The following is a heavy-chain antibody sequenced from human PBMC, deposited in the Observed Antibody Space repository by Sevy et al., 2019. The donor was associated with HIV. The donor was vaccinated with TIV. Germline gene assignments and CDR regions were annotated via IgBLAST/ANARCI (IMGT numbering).Heavy chain of an antibody. CDR3: VRAIQLAASD. CDR1: AINIRDYW. D-gene: IGHD2-15*01. CDR2: INPDGSKI. J-gene: IGHJ4*02. V-gene: IGHV3-7*02. Sequence: GGSLRLSCEASAINIRDYWMNWVRQAPGKGLEWVANINPDGSKIYYAHSVKGRFTISRDSAKNSVFLQMTSRRAEDTAVYYCVRAIQLAASDWGQGMLVTVSS.